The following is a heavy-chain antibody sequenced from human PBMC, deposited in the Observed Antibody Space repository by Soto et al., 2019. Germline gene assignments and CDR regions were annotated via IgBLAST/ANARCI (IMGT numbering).Heavy chain of an antibody. Sequence: QVQLQESGPGLVKPSETLSLTCTVSGDSMSPFYWSWIRQPPGKGLEWIGYIYHIATTTYNPSLKSRVTMSIDSSNSHSSLKLTSVTAADTAVYYCARFRRNYFGDWGQGTLVTVSS. D-gene: IGHD3-10*01. CDR2: IYHIATT. CDR3: ARFRRNYFGD. J-gene: IGHJ4*02. V-gene: IGHV4-59*01. CDR1: GDSMSPFY.